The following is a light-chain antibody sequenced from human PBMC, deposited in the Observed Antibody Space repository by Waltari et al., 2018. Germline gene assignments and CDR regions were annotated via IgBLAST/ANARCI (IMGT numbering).Light chain of an antibody. CDR2: YDN. V-gene: IGLV3-21*04. CDR3: QVWDSGDDHVV. Sequence: SYALTQPPSVSVAPGKTARITCGGNSIGSRSVHWYQQKPGQAPVLVIHYDNDRPSGIPGRISCSKSGNTATLTISRVDAGDEADYYCQVWDSGDDHVVFGGGTKLTVL. J-gene: IGLJ2*01. CDR1: SIGSRS.